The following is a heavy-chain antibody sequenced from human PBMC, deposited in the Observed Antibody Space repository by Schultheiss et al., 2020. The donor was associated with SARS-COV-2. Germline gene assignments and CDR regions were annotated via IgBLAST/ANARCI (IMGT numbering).Heavy chain of an antibody. CDR3: ARDRWAVAGIFWFDP. J-gene: IGHJ5*02. Sequence: GGSLRLSCAASGFTFSSYWMHWVRQAPGKGLVWVSRINSDGSSTSYADSVKGRFTISRDNAKNTLYLQMNSLRAEDTAVYYCARDRWAVAGIFWFDPWGQGTLVTVSS. D-gene: IGHD6-19*01. V-gene: IGHV3-74*01. CDR2: INSDGSST. CDR1: GFTFSSYW.